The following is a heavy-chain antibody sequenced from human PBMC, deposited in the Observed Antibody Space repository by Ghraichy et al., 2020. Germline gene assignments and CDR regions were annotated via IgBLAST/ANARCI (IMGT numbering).Heavy chain of an antibody. CDR2: ISSSSSYI. Sequence: GGSLRLSCAASGFTFSSYSMNWVRQAPGKGLEWVSSISSSSSYIYYADSVKGRFTISRDNAKNSLYLQMNSLRAEDTAVYYCARDMKIQLWLLDAFDIWGQGTMVTVSS. V-gene: IGHV3-21*01. CDR1: GFTFSSYS. CDR3: ARDMKIQLWLLDAFDI. D-gene: IGHD5-18*01. J-gene: IGHJ3*02.